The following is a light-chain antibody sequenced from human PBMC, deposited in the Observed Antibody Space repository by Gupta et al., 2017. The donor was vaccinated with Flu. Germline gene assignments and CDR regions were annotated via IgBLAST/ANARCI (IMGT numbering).Light chain of an antibody. V-gene: IGKV3-20*01. J-gene: IGKJ4*01. Sequence: EIVLTQSPGTLSLSPGERATLSCRASQTVRSNYLAGYQQKPGQAPRLLISGASSSATGIPDRFSGSGSGTDFTLTVSRLEPEDFAVYYCQQDGSSPLTFGGGTKVEIK. CDR2: GAS. CDR3: QQDGSSPLT. CDR1: QTVRSNY.